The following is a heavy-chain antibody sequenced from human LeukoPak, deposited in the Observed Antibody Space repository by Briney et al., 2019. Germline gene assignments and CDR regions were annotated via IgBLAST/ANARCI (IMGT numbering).Heavy chain of an antibody. CDR2: ISSSTSYI. Sequence: GGSLRLSCAASGFTFSSYSMNWIRQAPGKGLEWVSSISSSTSYIYYADSVKGRFTISKDNAKNSLYLQMNSLRAEDTAVYYCARAGGSTVSHREYWGQGTLVTVSS. CDR3: ARAGGSTVSHREY. V-gene: IGHV3-21*01. CDR1: GFTFSSYS. J-gene: IGHJ4*02. D-gene: IGHD4-17*01.